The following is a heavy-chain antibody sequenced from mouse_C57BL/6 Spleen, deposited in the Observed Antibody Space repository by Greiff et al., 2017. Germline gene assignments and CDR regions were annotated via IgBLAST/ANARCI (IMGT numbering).Heavy chain of an antibody. D-gene: IGHD4-1*01. V-gene: IGHV1-55*01. CDR3: ARERTGASWFAY. J-gene: IGHJ3*01. Sequence: QVQLQQPGAELVQPGASVKMSCKASGYTFTSYWITWVKQRPGQGLEWIGDIYPGSGSTNYNEKFKSKATLTVDTSSSTAYMQLSSLTSEDSAVYYCARERTGASWFAYWGQGTLVTVSA. CDR2: IYPGSGST. CDR1: GYTFTSYW.